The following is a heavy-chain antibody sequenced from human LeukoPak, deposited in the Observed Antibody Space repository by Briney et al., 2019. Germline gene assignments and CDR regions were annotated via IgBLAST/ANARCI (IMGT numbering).Heavy chain of an antibody. V-gene: IGHV4-61*01. J-gene: IGHJ4*02. CDR1: GGSIRSGSYY. CDR2: INYSGST. Sequence: KPSQTLSLTCTVSGGSIRSGSYYWSWIRQPPGKGLEWIGYINYSGSTDNNPSLKSRVTISVDTSQSQFSLRLSSVTAADTAVYYCARYRYNNGWFPFDYWGQGTLVTVSS. D-gene: IGHD6-19*01. CDR3: ARYRYNNGWFPFDY.